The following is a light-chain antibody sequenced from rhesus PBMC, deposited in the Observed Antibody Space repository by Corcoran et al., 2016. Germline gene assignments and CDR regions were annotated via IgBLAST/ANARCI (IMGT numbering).Light chain of an antibody. CDR3: LQSSNWPQYS. Sequence: EIVMTQSPATLALSPGERATLSCRASQSVSSYLAWYQQKPGQAPRLLIYGASSRATGIPDRFSGSGSGTEFTLTISSLEPEDVGVYFCLQSSNWPQYSFGQGTKVEIK. CDR2: GAS. CDR1: QSVSSY. V-gene: IGKV3-24*04. J-gene: IGKJ2*01.